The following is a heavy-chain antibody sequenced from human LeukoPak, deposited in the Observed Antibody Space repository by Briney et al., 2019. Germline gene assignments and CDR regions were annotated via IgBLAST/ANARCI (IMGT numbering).Heavy chain of an antibody. Sequence: SETLSLTCTVSGGSISSYYWSWIRQPAGKGLEWIGRIYTSGSTNHNPSLKSRVTMSVDTSKNQFSLKLSSVTAADTAVYYCARESSDYGDYLYYFDYWGQGTLVTVSS. D-gene: IGHD4-17*01. CDR1: GGSISSYY. V-gene: IGHV4-4*07. CDR3: ARESSDYGDYLYYFDY. J-gene: IGHJ4*02. CDR2: IYTSGST.